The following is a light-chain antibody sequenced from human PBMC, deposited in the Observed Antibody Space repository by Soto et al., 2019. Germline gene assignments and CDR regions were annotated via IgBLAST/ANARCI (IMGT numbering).Light chain of an antibody. CDR1: QYISSY. Sequence: DIQLTQSPSSLPASVGDRVIITCRASQYISSYLNWYQQKPGNAPRLLIYGASSLRSGVPSRFSGSGSGTDFTLTISSLQPEDFATYYCQQNYSTPRTFGQGTKLEIK. CDR3: QQNYSTPRT. CDR2: GAS. J-gene: IGKJ2*01. V-gene: IGKV1-39*01.